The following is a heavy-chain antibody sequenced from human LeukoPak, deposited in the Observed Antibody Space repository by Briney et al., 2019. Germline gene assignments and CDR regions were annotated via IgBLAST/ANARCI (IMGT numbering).Heavy chain of an antibody. D-gene: IGHD3-10*01. CDR2: INPNSGGT. CDR3: ARDGGATLVRGVLDL. J-gene: IGHJ2*01. CDR1: GYTFTGYY. Sequence: ASVKVSCKASGYTFTGYYMHWVRQAPGQGLEWMGWINPNSGGTNYAQKFQGWVTMTRDTSISTAYMELSRLRSDDTAVYYCARDGGATLVRGVLDLWGRGTLVTVSS. V-gene: IGHV1-2*04.